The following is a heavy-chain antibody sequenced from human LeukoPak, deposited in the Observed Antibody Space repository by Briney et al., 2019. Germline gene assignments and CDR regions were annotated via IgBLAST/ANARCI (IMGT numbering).Heavy chain of an antibody. J-gene: IGHJ6*03. CDR2: ISGSGGST. CDR3: AKGRRITIFGVAWAYMDV. V-gene: IGHV3-23*01. CDR1: GFTFSSYA. Sequence: PGGSLRLSCAASGFTFSSYAMSWVRQAPGKGLEWVSAISGSGGSTYYADSVKGRFTISRDNSKNTLYLQMNSLRAEDTAVYYCAKGRRITIFGVAWAYMDVWGKGTTVTVSS. D-gene: IGHD3-3*01.